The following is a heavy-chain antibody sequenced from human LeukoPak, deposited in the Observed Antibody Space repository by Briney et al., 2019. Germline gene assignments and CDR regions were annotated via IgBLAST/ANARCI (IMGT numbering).Heavy chain of an antibody. CDR1: GFTFGDYA. CDR2: IRSKAYGGTT. J-gene: IGHJ4*02. Sequence: GRSLRLSCTASGFTFGDYAMGWVRQAPGKGLEGEGFIRSKAYGGTTEYAASVKGRFTISRDDSKSIAYLQMNSLKTEDTAVYYCTRGATGTPPPGYWGQGTLVTVSS. V-gene: IGHV3-49*04. CDR3: TRGATGTPPPGY. D-gene: IGHD1-1*01.